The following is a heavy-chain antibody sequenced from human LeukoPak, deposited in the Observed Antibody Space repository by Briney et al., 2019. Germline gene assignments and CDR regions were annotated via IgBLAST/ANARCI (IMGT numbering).Heavy chain of an antibody. V-gene: IGHV3-9*01. CDR1: GVAISSYY. CDR3: AKEKSGPVVDPYFDY. D-gene: IGHD2-15*01. J-gene: IGHJ4*02. CDR2: ISWNSGSI. Sequence: LSLTCTVSGVAISSYYWGWSRQPPGKGLEWVSGISWNSGSIGYADSVKGRFTISRHNAKTSLYLQMNSLRAEDTALYYCAKEKSGPVVDPYFDYWGQGTLDTVSS.